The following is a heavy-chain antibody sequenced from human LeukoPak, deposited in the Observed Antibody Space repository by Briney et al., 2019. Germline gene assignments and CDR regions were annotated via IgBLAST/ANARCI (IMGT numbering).Heavy chain of an antibody. Sequence: SETLSITCAVSGGSISSSDYYWGWIRQPPEKGLEWIGNIYNSGSTYYNPSLKSRVTISIDTSKNQFSLKLSSVTAADTAVYYCAVTSGYSYGYVDYWGQGTLVTVSS. CDR1: GGSISSSDYY. D-gene: IGHD5-18*01. CDR3: AVTSGYSYGYVDY. CDR2: IYNSGST. V-gene: IGHV4-39*07. J-gene: IGHJ4*02.